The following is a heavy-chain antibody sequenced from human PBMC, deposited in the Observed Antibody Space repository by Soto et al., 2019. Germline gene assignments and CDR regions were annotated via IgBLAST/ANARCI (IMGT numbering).Heavy chain of an antibody. CDR2: IYHSGST. V-gene: IGHV4-30-2*01. CDR1: GGSISSGGYS. D-gene: IGHD3-22*01. CDR3: ARGLYYYDSSGFDY. J-gene: IGHJ4*02. Sequence: PSETLSLTCAVSGGSISSGGYSWIWIRHPPGKGLEWIGYIYHSGSTYYNPSLKSRVTISVDRSKNQFSLKLSSVTAADTAVYYCARGLYYYDSSGFDYWGQGTLVTVSS.